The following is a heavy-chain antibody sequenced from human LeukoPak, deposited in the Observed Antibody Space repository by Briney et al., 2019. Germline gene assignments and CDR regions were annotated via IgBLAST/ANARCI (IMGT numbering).Heavy chain of an antibody. V-gene: IGHV3-33*06. CDR2: IWYDGSNK. CDR1: GFTFRSYG. J-gene: IGHJ4*02. CDR3: AKDYCSSTSCYYFDY. Sequence: GGSLRLSCAASGFTFRSYGMHWVRQAPGKGLEWVAVIWYDGSNKYYADSVKGRFTISRDNSKNTLYLQMNSLRAEDTAVYYCAKDYCSSTSCYYFDYWGQGTLVTVSS. D-gene: IGHD2-2*01.